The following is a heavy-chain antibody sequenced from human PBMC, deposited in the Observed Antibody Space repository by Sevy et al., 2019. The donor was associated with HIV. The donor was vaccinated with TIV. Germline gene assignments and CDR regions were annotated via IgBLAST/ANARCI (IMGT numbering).Heavy chain of an antibody. CDR1: GYSFINYG. CDR3: ARAQYFYDSVSYYPLRGASDY. Sequence: ASVKVSFMTSGYSFINYGITWVRQAPGQGREWMGWISTYTSKTEYAEIFQGRVTMTTDTSTSTVYMELRSLRSDDTAVYFCARAQYFYDSVSYYPLRGASDYWGQGTLVTVSS. V-gene: IGHV1-18*01. J-gene: IGHJ4*02. D-gene: IGHD3-10*01. CDR2: ISTYTSKT.